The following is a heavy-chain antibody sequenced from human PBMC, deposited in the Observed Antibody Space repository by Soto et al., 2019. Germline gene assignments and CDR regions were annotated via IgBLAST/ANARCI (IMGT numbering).Heavy chain of an antibody. CDR2: IRSKANSYAT. J-gene: IGHJ4*02. CDR1: GFTFSGSA. CDR3: TTDGDRLFDY. V-gene: IGHV3-73*02. D-gene: IGHD4-17*01. Sequence: VQLVESGGGLVQPGGSLKLSCAASGFTFSGSAMHWVRQASGQGLEWVGRIRSKANSYATAYAASVKGRFTISRDDSKNTAYLQMNSLKTEDTAVYYCTTDGDRLFDYWGQGTLVTVSS.